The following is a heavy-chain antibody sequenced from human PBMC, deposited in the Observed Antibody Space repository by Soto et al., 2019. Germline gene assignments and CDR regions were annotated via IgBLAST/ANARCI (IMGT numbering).Heavy chain of an antibody. V-gene: IGHV3-23*01. J-gene: IGHJ4*02. CDR2: ISGSGGST. CDR1: GFTFSSYA. Sequence: GGSLRLSCAASGFTFSSYAMSWVRQAPGKGLEWVSAISGSGGSTYYADSGKGRFTISRDNSKNTLYLQMNSLRAEDTAVYYCASIELLSFSYYFDYWGQGTLVTVSS. CDR3: ASIELLSFSYYFDY. D-gene: IGHD1-26*01.